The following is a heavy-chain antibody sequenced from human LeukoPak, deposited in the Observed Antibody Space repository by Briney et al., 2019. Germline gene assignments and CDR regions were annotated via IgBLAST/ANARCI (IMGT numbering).Heavy chain of an antibody. CDR1: GFTFSSYS. CDR2: ISSSSSYI. CDR3: ARDGHDGYNTPFDY. D-gene: IGHD5-24*01. V-gene: IGHV3-21*01. Sequence: PGRSLRLSCAASGFTFSSYSMNWVRQAPGKGLEWVSSISSSSSYIYYADSVKGRFTISRDNAKNSLYLQMNSLRAEDTAVYYCARDGHDGYNTPFDYWGQGTLVTVSS. J-gene: IGHJ4*02.